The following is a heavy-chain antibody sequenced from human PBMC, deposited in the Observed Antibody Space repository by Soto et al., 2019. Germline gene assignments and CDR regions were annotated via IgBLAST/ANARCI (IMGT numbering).Heavy chain of an antibody. CDR3: ARDSDDYYDSSGYLTPAFDP. CDR1: GFTFSSYA. Sequence: GGSLRLSCAASGFTFSSYAMHWVRQAPGKGLEWVAVISYDGSNKYYADSVKGRFTISRDNSKNTLYLQMNSLRAEDTAVYYCARDSDDYYDSSGYLTPAFDPWGQGTLVTVSS. D-gene: IGHD3-22*01. CDR2: ISYDGSNK. V-gene: IGHV3-30-3*01. J-gene: IGHJ5*02.